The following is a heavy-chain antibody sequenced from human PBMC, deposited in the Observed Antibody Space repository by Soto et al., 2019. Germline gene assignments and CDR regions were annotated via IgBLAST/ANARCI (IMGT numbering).Heavy chain of an antibody. J-gene: IGHJ3*02. Sequence: SETLSLTCTVSGGSISSYYWSWIRQPPGKGLEWIGYIYYSGSTNSNPSLKSRVTISVDTSKNQFSLKLSSVTAADTAVYYCARRRGIVATIDAFDIWGQGTMVTVSS. D-gene: IGHD5-12*01. CDR1: GGSISSYY. CDR3: ARRRGIVATIDAFDI. CDR2: IYYSGST. V-gene: IGHV4-59*08.